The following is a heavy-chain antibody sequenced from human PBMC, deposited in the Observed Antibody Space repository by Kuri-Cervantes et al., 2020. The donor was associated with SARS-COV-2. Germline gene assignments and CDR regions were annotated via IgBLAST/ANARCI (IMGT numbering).Heavy chain of an antibody. CDR3: ARLRDIVVVPAAMGYYYYGMDV. J-gene: IGHJ6*02. V-gene: IGHV3-48*01. Sequence: GESLKISCAASGFTFSNYNMNWVRQAPGKGLEWISHISSSSTTIYYADSVEGRFTVSRDNARNSVYLQMNSLRAEDTAVYYCARLRDIVVVPAAMGYYYYGMDVWGQGTTVTVSS. CDR2: ISSSSTTI. CDR1: GFTFSNYN. D-gene: IGHD2-2*01.